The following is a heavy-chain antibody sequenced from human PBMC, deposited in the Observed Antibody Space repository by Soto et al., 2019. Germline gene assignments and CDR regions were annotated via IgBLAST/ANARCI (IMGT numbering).Heavy chain of an antibody. CDR3: VKDLVEESGSYGPY. V-gene: IGHV3-64D*06. CDR1: GFTFSSYA. Sequence: PGGSLRLSCSASGFTFSSYAMHWVRQAPGKGLEYVSAISSNGGSTYYADSVKGRFTISRDNSKNTLYLQMSSLRAEDTTVYYCVKDLVEESGSYGPYWGQGTLVTVSS. CDR2: ISSNGGST. J-gene: IGHJ4*02. D-gene: IGHD1-26*01.